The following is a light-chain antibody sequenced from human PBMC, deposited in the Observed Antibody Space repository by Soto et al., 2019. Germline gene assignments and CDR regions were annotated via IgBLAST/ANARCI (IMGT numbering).Light chain of an antibody. CDR3: QQYQIDWT. Sequence: DSHMTRSPCTLSGSVGDRDTITCRASQRISTCLAWYKQKPGKAPTLLIYDASSLQSGVPSRFSGSGSGTEYTLTIRSLKLDDFATYYCQQYQIDWTFGEGTKLDIK. J-gene: IGKJ1*01. V-gene: IGKV1-5*01. CDR2: DAS. CDR1: QRISTC.